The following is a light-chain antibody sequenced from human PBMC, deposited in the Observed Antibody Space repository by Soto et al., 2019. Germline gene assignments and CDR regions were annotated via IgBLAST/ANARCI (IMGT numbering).Light chain of an antibody. V-gene: IGKV3-15*01. CDR2: GAS. J-gene: IGKJ2*01. Sequence: EIMMTQSPATLSVSPGERATLSCRSSQSVASDLAWYQQKPGQAPRLLIYGASTRATGIPARVSGSGSGTEFPLTISSLQSEDFAVYFCQQYNDWPLTFGQGTKLEIK. CDR3: QQYNDWPLT. CDR1: QSVASD.